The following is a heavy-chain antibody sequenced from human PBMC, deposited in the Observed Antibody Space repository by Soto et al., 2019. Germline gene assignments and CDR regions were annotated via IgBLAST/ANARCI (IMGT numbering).Heavy chain of an antibody. V-gene: IGHV1-18*01. J-gene: IGHJ4*02. CDR1: GYTFTSYG. Sequence: QVQLVQSGAEVKNSGASVKVSCKASGYTFTSYGFSWVRQAPGQGLEWMGWISASNGNTNYAQKLQGRVTMTTDTSTGTAYMELRSLRSDDTATYYCARDSRAAAGNRRYYFDYWGQGTLVIVSS. D-gene: IGHD6-13*01. CDR2: ISASNGNT. CDR3: ARDSRAAAGNRRYYFDY.